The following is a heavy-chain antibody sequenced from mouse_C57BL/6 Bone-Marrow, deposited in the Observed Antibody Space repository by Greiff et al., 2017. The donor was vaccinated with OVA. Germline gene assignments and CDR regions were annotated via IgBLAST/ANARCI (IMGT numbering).Heavy chain of an antibody. CDR1: GYAFSSSW. CDR3: ARLIRRYFDV. D-gene: IGHD2-12*01. Sequence: QVQLQQSGPELVKPGASVKISCKASGYAFSSSWMNWVKQRPGKGLEWIGRIYPGDGDTNYNGKFKGKATLTADKSSSTAYMQLSSLTSEDSAVYFCARLIRRYFDVWGTETTGTVSS. V-gene: IGHV1-82*01. CDR2: IYPGDGDT. J-gene: IGHJ1*03.